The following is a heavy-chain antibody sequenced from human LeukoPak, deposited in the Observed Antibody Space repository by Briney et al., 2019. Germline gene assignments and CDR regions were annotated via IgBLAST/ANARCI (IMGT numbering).Heavy chain of an antibody. CDR2: IYYSGST. Sequence: SETLSLTCTVSGGSISSYYWSWIRQPPGKGLEWIGYIYYSGSTNYNPSLKSRVTISVDTSKNQFSLKLSSVTAADTAVYYCARAPVVTEYYFDYWGRGTLVTVSS. J-gene: IGHJ4*02. D-gene: IGHD4-23*01. V-gene: IGHV4-59*01. CDR3: ARAPVVTEYYFDY. CDR1: GGSISSYY.